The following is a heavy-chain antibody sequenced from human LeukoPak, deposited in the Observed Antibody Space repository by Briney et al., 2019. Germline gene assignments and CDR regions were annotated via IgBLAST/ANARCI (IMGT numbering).Heavy chain of an antibody. V-gene: IGHV3-30*03. Sequence: PGGSLRLSCAASGFTFSSYSMNWVRQAPGKGLEWVAVISYEGSNKYYADSVKGRFTISRDNAKNSLYLQMNSLRDEDTAVYYCARDRSEYYYGSGSSDYWGQGTLVTVSS. D-gene: IGHD3-10*01. CDR2: ISYEGSNK. CDR1: GFTFSSYS. CDR3: ARDRSEYYYGSGSSDY. J-gene: IGHJ4*02.